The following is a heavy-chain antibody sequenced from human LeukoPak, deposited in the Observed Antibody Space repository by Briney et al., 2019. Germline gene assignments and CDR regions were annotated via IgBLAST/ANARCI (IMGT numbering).Heavy chain of an antibody. CDR3: ARDSVPLEPILTGYYFYYGMDV. CDR1: VFTFSSYI. V-gene: IGHV3-21*01. Sequence: GGSLRLSCAASVFTFSSYIMNCVRHAPGKGLECGSSISSSSSYIYYADSLKGRFTISRDNAKNSLYLQMNSLRAEDTAVYYCARDSVPLEPILTGYYFYYGMDVWGKGTTVTVSS. D-gene: IGHD3-9*01. CDR2: ISSSSSYI. J-gene: IGHJ6*04.